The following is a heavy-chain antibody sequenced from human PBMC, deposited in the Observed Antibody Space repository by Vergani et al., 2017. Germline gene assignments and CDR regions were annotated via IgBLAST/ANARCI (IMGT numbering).Heavy chain of an antibody. CDR3: ARATLVLWFGESYYFDY. V-gene: IGHV4-30-4*01. J-gene: IGHJ4*02. CDR1: GGSISSGDYY. Sequence: QVQLQESGPGLVKPSQTLSLTCTVSGGSISSGDYYWGWIRQPPGEGLEWIGYIYCSGSTYYNPSRKSRVTVSVDTSKNQCSLKLSSVTAADTAVYYCARATLVLWFGESYYFDYWGQGTLVTVSS. D-gene: IGHD3-10*01. CDR2: IYCSGST.